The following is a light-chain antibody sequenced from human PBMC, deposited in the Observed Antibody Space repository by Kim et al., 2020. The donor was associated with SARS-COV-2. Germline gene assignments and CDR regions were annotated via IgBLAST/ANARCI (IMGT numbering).Light chain of an antibody. CDR1: QDIYDS. V-gene: IGKV1-NL1*01. CDR2: AAF. CDR3: QQYYEIPYT. Sequence: SSVGDRVTPTCRASQDIYDSLAWYQQTPGKAPKILLYAAFRLESGVPSRFSGSGSGTAYTLTINSLQPEDFAIYYCQQYYEIPYTFGPGTKVDIK. J-gene: IGKJ3*01.